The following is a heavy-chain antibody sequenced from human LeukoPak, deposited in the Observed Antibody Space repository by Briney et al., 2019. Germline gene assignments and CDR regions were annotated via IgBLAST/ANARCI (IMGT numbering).Heavy chain of an antibody. D-gene: IGHD6-19*01. CDR2: IYSSGST. V-gene: IGHV4-4*07. CDR1: GCSITGYH. Sequence: SETLSLTCTVSGCSITGYHWSWIRQPAGKGLEWIGRIYSSGSTSYNPSLKSRVTMSVDTSKNQVSLKLSSATAADTAMYHCARIYQSSGISSGYFDYWGQGTLVTVSS. CDR3: ARIYQSSGISSGYFDY. J-gene: IGHJ4*02.